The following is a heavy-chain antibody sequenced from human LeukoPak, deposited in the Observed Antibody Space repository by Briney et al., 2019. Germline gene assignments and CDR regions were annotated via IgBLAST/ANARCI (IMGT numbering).Heavy chain of an antibody. CDR3: AKRGYYGLPYYYGMDV. D-gene: IGHD3-10*01. Sequence: PGGSLRLSCAASGFTFSSYAMSWVRQAPGKGLEWVSAISGSGGSTYYADSVKSRFTISRDNSKNTLYLQMNSLRAEDTAVYYCAKRGYYGLPYYYGMDVWGQGTTVTVSS. CDR2: ISGSGGST. V-gene: IGHV3-23*01. CDR1: GFTFSSYA. J-gene: IGHJ6*02.